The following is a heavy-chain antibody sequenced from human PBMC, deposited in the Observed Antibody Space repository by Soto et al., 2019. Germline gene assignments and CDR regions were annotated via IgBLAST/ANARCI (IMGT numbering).Heavy chain of an antibody. Sequence: SLRLSCAASGFPLSDYTIHWVRQAPGKGLEWVAVISYDGRNKYYADSVKGRFTISRDNSKNTLYLQMNGLSVEDTAIYYCGSSDSQGAIDYWGQGTLVTVSS. CDR2: ISYDGRNK. D-gene: IGHD5-18*01. CDR1: GFPLSDYT. J-gene: IGHJ4*02. V-gene: IGHV3-30*04. CDR3: GSSDSQGAIDY.